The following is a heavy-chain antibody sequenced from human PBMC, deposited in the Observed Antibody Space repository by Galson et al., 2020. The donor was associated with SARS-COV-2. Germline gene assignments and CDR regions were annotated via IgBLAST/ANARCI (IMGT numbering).Heavy chain of an antibody. J-gene: IGHJ6*02. CDR3: ARGGSHGMDV. V-gene: IGHV1-46*01. Sequence: ASVKVSCKASGYTFTSYYMHWVRQAPGQGLEWMGIINPSGGSKIYVEKLQGRVTMTRDTSTSTVYMELSSLRSEDTAVYYCARGGSHGMDVLGRGTTVTVSS. D-gene: IGHD6-6*01. CDR1: GYTFTSYY. CDR2: INPSGGSK.